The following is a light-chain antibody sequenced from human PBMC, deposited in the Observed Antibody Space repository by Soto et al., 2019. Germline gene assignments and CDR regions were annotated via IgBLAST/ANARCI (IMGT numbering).Light chain of an antibody. V-gene: IGKV3-20*01. CDR1: QSVSSSY. CDR3: QQFSSYPLT. CDR2: GAS. Sequence: EIVLTQSPGTLSLSPGERATLSCRASQSVSSSYLAWYQQKPGQAPRLLIYGASSRATGIPDRFSGSGSGTGFTLTIRRLEPEDFAVYYCQQFSSYPLTFGGGTKVDIK. J-gene: IGKJ4*01.